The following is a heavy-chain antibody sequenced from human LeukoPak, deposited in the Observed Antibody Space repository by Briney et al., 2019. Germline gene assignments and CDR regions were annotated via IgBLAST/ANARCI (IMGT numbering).Heavy chain of an antibody. Sequence: SETLSLTCAVYGGSFSGYYWTWVRQSPGKGLEWIGEINHSGSTNYNPSLKSRVTVSVDTSKNQFSLKVNSVTAADTAVYYCARARGAEAIDYWGQGTLVAVSS. J-gene: IGHJ4*02. D-gene: IGHD6-25*01. CDR3: ARARGAEAIDY. CDR2: INHSGST. CDR1: GGSFSGYY. V-gene: IGHV4-34*01.